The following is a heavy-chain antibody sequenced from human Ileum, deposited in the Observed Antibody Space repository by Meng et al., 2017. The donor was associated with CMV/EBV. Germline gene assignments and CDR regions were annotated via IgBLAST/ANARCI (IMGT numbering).Heavy chain of an antibody. Sequence: QVALQGSGPGLVNPSETLSLTCTASDGPIRSDYWSWIRQSAGKGLEWIGRIHTSGTTNYNPSLKSRVTLSLDTSKDQFSLKLTSVTAADTAVYYCAREKSSCTSSTCYGVDSWGQGTLVTVSS. CDR3: AREKSSCTSSTCYGVDS. J-gene: IGHJ4*02. CDR1: DGPIRSDY. CDR2: IHTSGTT. V-gene: IGHV4-4*07. D-gene: IGHD2-2*01.